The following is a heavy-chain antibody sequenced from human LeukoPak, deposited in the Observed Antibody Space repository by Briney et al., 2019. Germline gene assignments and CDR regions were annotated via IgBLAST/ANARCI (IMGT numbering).Heavy chain of an antibody. J-gene: IGHJ4*02. CDR1: GFTFSSYE. CDR3: AKDFSGRGGFDY. Sequence: GGSLRLSCAASGFTFSSYEMNWVRQAPGKGLEWVSYISSSGSTIYYADSVKGRLSISRDNSKNTVYLQMNSLRAEDTAVYYCAKDFSGRGGFDYWGQGTLVTVSS. V-gene: IGHV3-48*03. D-gene: IGHD3-10*01. CDR2: ISSSGSTI.